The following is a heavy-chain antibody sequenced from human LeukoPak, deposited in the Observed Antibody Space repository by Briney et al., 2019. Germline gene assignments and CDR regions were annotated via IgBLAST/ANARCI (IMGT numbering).Heavy chain of an antibody. Sequence: PGGSLRLSCAASGFTFSSYSMNWVRQAPGKGLEWVSSISSSSSYIYYADSVKGRSTISRDNAKNSLYLQMNSLRAEDTAVYYCARGEWWTGITGPNGVREYFDLWGRGTLVTVSS. CDR1: GFTFSSYS. J-gene: IGHJ2*01. CDR2: ISSSSSYI. CDR3: ARGEWWTGITGPNGVREYFDL. V-gene: IGHV3-21*01. D-gene: IGHD1/OR15-1a*01.